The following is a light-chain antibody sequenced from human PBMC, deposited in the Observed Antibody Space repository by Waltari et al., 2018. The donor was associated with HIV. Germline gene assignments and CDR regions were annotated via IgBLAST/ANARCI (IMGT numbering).Light chain of an antibody. CDR1: QSVLHTPNNKYY. J-gene: IGKJ1*01. CDR2: WAS. Sequence: DIVMTQSPDSLAVSLGERATINCKSSQSVLHTPNNKYYLAWYQQKPGQPPQLLIYWASTRESGVPDRFSGRGSETDFTLTISSLQAEDVAVYYCQQYYSTPRTFGQGTKVEIK. V-gene: IGKV4-1*01. CDR3: QQYYSTPRT.